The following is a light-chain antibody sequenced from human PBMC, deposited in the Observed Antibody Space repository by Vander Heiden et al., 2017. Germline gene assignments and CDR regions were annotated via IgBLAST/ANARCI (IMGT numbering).Light chain of an antibody. Sequence: DIQMAQSPSTLSAFLGDRVTITCRASQSISNSVAWYQQKPGRAPKLLIYGASTLESGVPSRFSGSGSGTEFTLTIFSLQPDDFASYFCQQYHTYSSFGGGTKVDI. V-gene: IGKV1-5*01. J-gene: IGKJ4*01. CDR2: GAS. CDR1: QSISNS. CDR3: QQYHTYSS.